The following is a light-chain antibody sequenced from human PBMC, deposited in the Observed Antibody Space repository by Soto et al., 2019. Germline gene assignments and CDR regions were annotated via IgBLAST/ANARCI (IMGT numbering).Light chain of an antibody. CDR3: EQNNNPPS. CDR2: GIS. V-gene: IGKV3-15*01. Sequence: EAVMTQSPATLSVSPGERATLSCRASQTVNRNLAWYQQKPGQAPRLLIYGISNRATGVPARFSGSGSETEFTLTIRILQSEDVAFYFCEQNNNPPSFGQGTRLEIK. J-gene: IGKJ5*01. CDR1: QTVNRN.